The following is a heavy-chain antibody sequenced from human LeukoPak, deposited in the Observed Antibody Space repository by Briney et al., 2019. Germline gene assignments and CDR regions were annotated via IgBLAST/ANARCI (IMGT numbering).Heavy chain of an antibody. CDR3: AKDTSEMATITWDY. V-gene: IGHV3-9*01. J-gene: IGHJ4*02. Sequence: GGSLRLSCAASGFTFDDYDMHWVRQAPGKGLEWVSGISWNSGSIGDADSVKGRFTISRDNAKNSLYLQMNSLRAEDTALYYCAKDTSEMATITWDYWGQRTLVTVSS. D-gene: IGHD5-24*01. CDR2: ISWNSGSI. CDR1: GFTFDDYD.